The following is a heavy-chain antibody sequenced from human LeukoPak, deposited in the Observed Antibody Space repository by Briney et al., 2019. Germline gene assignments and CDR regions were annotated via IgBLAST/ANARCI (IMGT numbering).Heavy chain of an antibody. Sequence: GGSLRLSCAASGFTITTYAMSWVRQAPGKGLECVSTISGSGVGAYYADSVKGRFTISRDNSKNTLYLQMNSLRAEDTAVYYCAKDDSLHYFDYWGQGTLVTVSS. CDR1: GFTITTYA. V-gene: IGHV3-23*01. CDR2: ISGSGVGA. CDR3: AKDDSLHYFDY. D-gene: IGHD2-21*01. J-gene: IGHJ4*02.